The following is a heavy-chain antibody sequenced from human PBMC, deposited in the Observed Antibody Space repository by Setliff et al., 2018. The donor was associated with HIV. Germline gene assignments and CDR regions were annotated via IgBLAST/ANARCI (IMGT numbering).Heavy chain of an antibody. D-gene: IGHD7-27*01. CDR1: GYTFTSYD. CDR2: INPSVGST. CDR3: ARDPLDGDGPFDY. V-gene: IGHV1-46*01. J-gene: IGHJ4*02. Sequence: ASVQVSCKASGYTFTSYDINWVRQATGQGLEWMAVINPSVGSTNFAQMFQGRVTMTRDTSTSTVYMELSSLRSEDTAVYYCARDPLDGDGPFDYWGQGTLVTVSS.